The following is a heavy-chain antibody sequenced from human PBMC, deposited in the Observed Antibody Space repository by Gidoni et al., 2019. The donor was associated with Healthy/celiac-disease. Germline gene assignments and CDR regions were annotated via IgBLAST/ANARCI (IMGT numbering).Heavy chain of an antibody. J-gene: IGHJ3*02. V-gene: IGHV3-11*01. CDR3: ARDFTYYDFWSGYSWLGGAFDI. Sequence: QVQLVESGGGLVKPGGSLRLSCAASGLPFSAYYMSWIRQAPGKGLEWVSYISSSGSTIYYADSVKGRFTISRDNAKNSLYLQMNSLRAEDTAVYYCARDFTYYDFWSGYSWLGGAFDIWGQGTMVTVSS. CDR2: ISSSGSTI. D-gene: IGHD3-3*01. CDR1: GLPFSAYY.